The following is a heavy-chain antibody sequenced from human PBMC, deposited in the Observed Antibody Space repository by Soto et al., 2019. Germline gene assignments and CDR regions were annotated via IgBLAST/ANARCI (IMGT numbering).Heavy chain of an antibody. CDR3: ARSPDGLHSGWYGAVGY. V-gene: IGHV1-46*01. D-gene: IGHD6-19*01. J-gene: IGHJ4*02. CDR1: GYTFTSYY. Sequence: ASVKVSCKASGYTFTSYYMHWVRQAPGQGLEWMGIINPSGGSTSYAQKFQGRVTMTRDTSTSTVYMELSSLRSEDTAVYYCARSPDGLHSGWYGAVGYWGQGTLVTVSS. CDR2: INPSGGST.